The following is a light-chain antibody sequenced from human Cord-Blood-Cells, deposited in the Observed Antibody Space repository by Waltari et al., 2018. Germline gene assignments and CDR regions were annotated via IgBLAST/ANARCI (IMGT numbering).Light chain of an antibody. CDR2: RNN. CDR1: SSNIGSNY. Sequence: PSASGTPGQRVTLSCSGSSSNIGSNYVYWYQQLPGTAPKLLIYRNNQRPSGVPDRFSGSKSGTSASLAISGLRSEDEADYYCAAWDDSLSGRVFGGGTKLTVL. J-gene: IGLJ2*01. CDR3: AAWDDSLSGRV. V-gene: IGLV1-47*01.